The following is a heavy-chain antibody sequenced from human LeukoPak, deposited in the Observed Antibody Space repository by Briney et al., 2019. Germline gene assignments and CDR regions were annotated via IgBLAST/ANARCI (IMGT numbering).Heavy chain of an antibody. Sequence: ASVKVSCKASGYTFTSYGISWVRQAPGQRLEWMGWISAYNGNTNYAQKLQGRVTMTTDTSTSTAYMELRSLRSDDTAVYYCARESRYSGYDFIDYWGQGTLVTVSS. CDR2: ISAYNGNT. J-gene: IGHJ4*02. CDR3: ARESRYSGYDFIDY. CDR1: GYTFTSYG. D-gene: IGHD5-12*01. V-gene: IGHV1-18*01.